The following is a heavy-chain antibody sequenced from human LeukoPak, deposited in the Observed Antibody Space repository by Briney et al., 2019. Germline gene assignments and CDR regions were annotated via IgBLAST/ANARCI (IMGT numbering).Heavy chain of an antibody. Sequence: GGSLRLSCAASGFTFSSYSMNWVRQAPGKGLEWVSSISSSSSSYIYYADSVKGRFTISRDNAKNSLYLQMNSLRAEDTAVYYCARGITMVRGVTLYYYYGMDVWGQGTTVTVSS. V-gene: IGHV3-21*04. CDR1: GFTFSSYS. J-gene: IGHJ6*02. D-gene: IGHD3-10*01. CDR3: ARGITMVRGVTLYYYYGMDV. CDR2: ISSSSSSYI.